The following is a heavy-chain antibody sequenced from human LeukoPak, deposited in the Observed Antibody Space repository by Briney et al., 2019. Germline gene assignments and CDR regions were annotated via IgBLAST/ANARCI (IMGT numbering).Heavy chain of an antibody. D-gene: IGHD6-6*01. Sequence: SETLSLTCAVYGGSFSGYYWGWIRQPPGKGLEWIGEINHSGSTNYNPSLKSRVTISVDTSKNQFSLKLSSVTAADTAVYYCARRAYGIAARPPDYWGQGTLVTVSS. J-gene: IGHJ4*02. V-gene: IGHV4-34*01. CDR1: GGSFSGYY. CDR3: ARRAYGIAARPPDY. CDR2: INHSGST.